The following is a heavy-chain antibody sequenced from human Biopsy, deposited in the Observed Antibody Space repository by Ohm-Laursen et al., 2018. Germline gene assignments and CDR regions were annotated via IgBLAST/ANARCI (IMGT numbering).Heavy chain of an antibody. J-gene: IGHJ4*01. CDR1: GGSISGYY. CDR3: ARSGQWARCYFDY. CDR2: INHRGYT. Sequence: SETLSLTWTVSGGSISGYYWSWIRQPPGKGLEWIGEINHRGYTDYNASLKGRVSISVDTSKNQLSLNLTSVTAADTAVFYCARSGQWARCYFDYWGHGTLVTVSP. V-gene: IGHV4-34*01. D-gene: IGHD6-19*01.